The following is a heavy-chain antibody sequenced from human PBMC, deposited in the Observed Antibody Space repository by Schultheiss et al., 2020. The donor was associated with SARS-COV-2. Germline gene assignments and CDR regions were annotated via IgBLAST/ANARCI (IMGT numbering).Heavy chain of an antibody. Sequence: GGSLRLSCAASGFTFSSYAMSWVRQAPGKGLEWVSSISGSGGSTYYADSVKGRFTISRDNSKNTLYLQMNSLRAEDTAVYYCAKDPWLLLNWGDAFDIWGQGTMVTVSS. D-gene: IGHD3-22*01. CDR1: GFTFSSYA. V-gene: IGHV3-23*01. J-gene: IGHJ3*02. CDR2: ISGSGGST. CDR3: AKDPWLLLNWGDAFDI.